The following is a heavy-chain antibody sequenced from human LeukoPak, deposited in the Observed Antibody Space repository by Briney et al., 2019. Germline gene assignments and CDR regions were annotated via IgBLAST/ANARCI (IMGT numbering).Heavy chain of an antibody. CDR2: IYYSGST. CDR3: ARDGELKDAFDI. J-gene: IGHJ3*02. CDR1: GGSISSGGYY. Sequence: SQTLSLTCTVSGGSISSGGYYWSWIRQHPGTGLEWIGYIYYSGSTYYNPSLKSRVTISVDTSKNQFSLKLSSVTAADTAVYYCARDGELKDAFDIWGQGTMVTVSS. D-gene: IGHD1-26*01. V-gene: IGHV4-31*03.